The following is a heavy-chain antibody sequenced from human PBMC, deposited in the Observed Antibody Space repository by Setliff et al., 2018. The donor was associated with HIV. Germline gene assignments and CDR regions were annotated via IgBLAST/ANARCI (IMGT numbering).Heavy chain of an antibody. J-gene: IGHJ5*02. CDR2: FIPMFGIT. CDR3: ARQKASEYSSSFWFDP. D-gene: IGHD6-6*01. CDR1: GGTLSTSA. V-gene: IGHV1-69*13. Sequence: SVKVSCKASGGTLSTSAIGWLRQAPGQGLEWMGGFIPMFGITQYAPKFHGSVTITADESTSTVYMELNSLRPDDTAVYYCARQKASEYSSSFWFDPWGQGTLVTVSS.